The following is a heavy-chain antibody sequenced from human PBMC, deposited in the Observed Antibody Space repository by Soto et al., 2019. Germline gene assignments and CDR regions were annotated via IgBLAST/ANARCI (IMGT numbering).Heavy chain of an antibody. D-gene: IGHD6-19*01. Sequence: LSLTCAVSGGSISSSNWWSWVRQPPGKGLEWIGEIYHSGSTNYNPSLKSRVTISVDKSKNQFSLKLSSVTAADTAVYYCARERVGDRSSGENWFDPWGQGTLVTVSS. CDR3: ARERVGDRSSGENWFDP. V-gene: IGHV4-4*02. J-gene: IGHJ5*02. CDR2: IYHSGST. CDR1: GGSISSSNW.